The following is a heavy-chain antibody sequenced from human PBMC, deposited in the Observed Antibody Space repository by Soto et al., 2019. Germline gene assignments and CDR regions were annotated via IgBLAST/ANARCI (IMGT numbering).Heavy chain of an antibody. V-gene: IGHV5-10-1*01. D-gene: IGHD2-15*01. CDR1: GYIFTSFW. CDR2: IDPSDSFI. J-gene: IGHJ3*01. Sequence: GESLKISCKVSGYIFTSFWLNWVRQIPGKGLEWMGRIDPSDSFINYSPPFEGHVTISADKSISTAYLQWSSLQASDTAIYYCARPASGGSRDAFDVWGQGTMVTVSS. CDR3: ARPASGGSRDAFDV.